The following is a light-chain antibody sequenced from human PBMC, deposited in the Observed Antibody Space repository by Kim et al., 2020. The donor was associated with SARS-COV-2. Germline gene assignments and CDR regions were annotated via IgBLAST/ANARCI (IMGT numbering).Light chain of an antibody. CDR1: SSDLGIYDR. V-gene: IGLV2-18*02. Sequence: QSALTQPPSVSGSPGQSVTISCTGTSSDLGIYDRVSWYQQPPGTAPKLILYEVNNRPSGVPDRFSGSKSGSTASLTISGLQPEDESDYYCSSYALNSTYVFATGTKVTV. CDR2: EVN. J-gene: IGLJ1*01. CDR3: SSYALNSTYV.